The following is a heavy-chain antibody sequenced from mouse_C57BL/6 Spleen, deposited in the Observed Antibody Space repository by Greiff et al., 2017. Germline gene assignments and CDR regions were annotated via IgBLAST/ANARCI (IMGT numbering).Heavy chain of an antibody. V-gene: IGHV1-82*01. CDR2: IYPGDGDT. CDR3: ASYYSYYFDY. CDR1: GYAFSSSW. Sequence: QVQLQQSGPELVKPGASVKISCKASGYAFSSSWMNWVKQRPGKGLEWIGRIYPGDGDTNYNGKFKGKATLTADKSSSTAYMQLSSLTSEDSAVXFCASYYSYYFDYWGQGTTLTVSS. D-gene: IGHD2-10*01. J-gene: IGHJ2*01.